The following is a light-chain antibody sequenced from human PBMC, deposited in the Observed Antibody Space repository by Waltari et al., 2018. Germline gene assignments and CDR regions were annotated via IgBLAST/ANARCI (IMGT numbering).Light chain of an antibody. CDR2: GAS. Sequence: EIVVTQSPATLSVSPGERATLSCRASKSVGSNLAWYQQKPGQAPRLLTYGASTRATGIPARFSGSGSGTEFTLTISSLQSEDFAVYYCQRYSNWPPEYTFGQGTKLEIK. CDR1: KSVGSN. CDR3: QRYSNWPPEYT. J-gene: IGKJ2*01. V-gene: IGKV3-15*01.